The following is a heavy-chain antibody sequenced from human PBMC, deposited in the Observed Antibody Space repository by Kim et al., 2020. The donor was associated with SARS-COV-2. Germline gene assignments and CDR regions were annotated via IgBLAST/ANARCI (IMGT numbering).Heavy chain of an antibody. CDR1: GGSFSGYY. Sequence: SETLSLTCAVYGGSFSGYYWSWIRQPPGKGLEWIGEINHSGSTNYNPSLKSRVTISVDTSKNQFSLKLSSVTAADTAVYYCAREYSSSWYINDYWGQGTLVTVSS. V-gene: IGHV4-34*01. CDR3: AREYSSSWYINDY. CDR2: INHSGST. J-gene: IGHJ4*02. D-gene: IGHD6-13*01.